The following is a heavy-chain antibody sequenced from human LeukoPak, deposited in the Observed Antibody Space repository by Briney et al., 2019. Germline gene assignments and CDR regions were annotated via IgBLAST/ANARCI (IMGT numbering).Heavy chain of an antibody. V-gene: IGHV4-31*11. D-gene: IGHD4-17*01. CDR1: GGSISSGGYS. Sequence: SETLSLTCAVSGGSISSGGYSWSWIRQPPGKGLEWIGYIYYSGSTYYNPSLKSRVTISVDTSKNQFSLKLSSVTAADTAVYYCARDHDYSDPQPTYYYYGMDVWGQGTTVTVSS. CDR2: IYYSGST. CDR3: ARDHDYSDPQPTYYYYGMDV. J-gene: IGHJ6*02.